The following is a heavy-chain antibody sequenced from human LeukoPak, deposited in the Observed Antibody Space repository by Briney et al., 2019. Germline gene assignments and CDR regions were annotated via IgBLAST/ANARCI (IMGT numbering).Heavy chain of an antibody. CDR1: GGSVSSGSYY. Sequence: SETLSLTCTVSGGSVSSGSYYWSWIRQPPGKGLEWIGYIYYSGSTNYNPSLKSRVTISVDTSKNQSSLKLSSVTAADTAVYYFARDPRIAAAGTFWFDPWGQGTLVTVSS. V-gene: IGHV4-61*01. J-gene: IGHJ5*02. CDR2: IYYSGST. CDR3: ARDPRIAAAGTFWFDP. D-gene: IGHD6-13*01.